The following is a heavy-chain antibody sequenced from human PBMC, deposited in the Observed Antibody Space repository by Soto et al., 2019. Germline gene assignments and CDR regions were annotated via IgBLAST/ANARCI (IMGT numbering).Heavy chain of an antibody. Sequence: QVQLVQSGAEVKKPGASVKVSCKASGYTFTSYYMNWVRQAPGQGLEWLGIINPSGGYTTYAQRFLGRVTVTSDTSTSTVHMELGSLTSEDTAVYYCAGGGGILVVTAPYDHGGQGTLVTVSS. CDR3: AGGGGILVVTAPYDH. J-gene: IGHJ4*02. CDR2: INPSGGYT. V-gene: IGHV1-46*03. D-gene: IGHD2-21*02. CDR1: GYTFTSYY.